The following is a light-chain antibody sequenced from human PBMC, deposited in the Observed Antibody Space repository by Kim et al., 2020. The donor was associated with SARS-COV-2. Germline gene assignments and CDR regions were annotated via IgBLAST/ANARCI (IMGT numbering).Light chain of an antibody. V-gene: IGLV2-14*03. Sequence: GQSITISCTGTRSDVGAYNYVAWYQQHPGKAPKLMIYDVSKRPSGVSDRFSGSKSGNTASLTISGLQAEDEADYHCSSYRSSNTYVFGTGTKVTVL. J-gene: IGLJ1*01. CDR3: SSYRSSNTYV. CDR2: DVS. CDR1: RSDVGAYNY.